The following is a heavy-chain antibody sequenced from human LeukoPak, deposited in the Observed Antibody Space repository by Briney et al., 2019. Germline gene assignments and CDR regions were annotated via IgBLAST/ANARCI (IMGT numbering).Heavy chain of an antibody. V-gene: IGHV3-21*01. Sequence: GGSLRLSCAASGFTFSSYSMNWIRQARGQGLEWVSSISSSSSYIYYADSVKGRFTISRDNAKNSLYLQMNSLRAEDTAVYYCARDRPTLTGYYPFDYWGQGTLVTVSS. J-gene: IGHJ4*02. D-gene: IGHD3-9*01. CDR3: ARDRPTLTGYYPFDY. CDR2: ISSSSSYI. CDR1: GFTFSSYS.